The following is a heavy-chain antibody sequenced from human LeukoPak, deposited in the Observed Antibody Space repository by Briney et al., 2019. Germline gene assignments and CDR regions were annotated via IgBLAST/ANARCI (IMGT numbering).Heavy chain of an antibody. V-gene: IGHV1-18*01. CDR1: GYTFTSYG. CDR3: ARDPAFYDILTPYDY. J-gene: IGHJ4*02. CDR2: ISAYNGNT. Sequence: ASVKVSCKASGYTFTSYGISWVRQAPGQGLEWMGWISAYNGNTNYAQKLQGRVTMTTDTSTSTAYMELRSLRSDDTAVYYCARDPAFYDILTPYDYWGQGTLVTVSS. D-gene: IGHD3-9*01.